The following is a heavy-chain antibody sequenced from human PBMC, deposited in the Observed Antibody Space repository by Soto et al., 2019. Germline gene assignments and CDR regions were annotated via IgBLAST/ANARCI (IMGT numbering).Heavy chain of an antibody. V-gene: IGHV4-39*01. CDR3: ARYAIVGATYYFDY. J-gene: IGHJ4*02. Sequence: SETLSLTCTVSGGSISSSSYYWGWIRQPPGKGLEWIGSIYYSGSTYYNPSLKSRVTISVDTSKNQFSLKLSSVTAADTAVYYCARYAIVGATYYFDYWGQGTLVTVSS. D-gene: IGHD1-26*01. CDR1: GGSISSSSYY. CDR2: IYYSGST.